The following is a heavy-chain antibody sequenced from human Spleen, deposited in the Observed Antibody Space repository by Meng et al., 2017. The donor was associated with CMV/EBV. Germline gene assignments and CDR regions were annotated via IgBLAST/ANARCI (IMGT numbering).Heavy chain of an antibody. D-gene: IGHD3-10*01. CDR2: SNTNSGGT. Sequence: ASVKVSCKASGYTFTVYYIHCVRQAPGQGLEWLRWSNTNSGGTNYAQKFQGRVIMTGETSISTAYMELNRLKTDDAAVYYCARRITMGRGVVGGARYYFHYWGQGTLVTVSS. CDR3: ARRITMGRGVVGGARYYFHY. V-gene: IGHV1-2*02. CDR1: GYTFTVYY. J-gene: IGHJ4*02.